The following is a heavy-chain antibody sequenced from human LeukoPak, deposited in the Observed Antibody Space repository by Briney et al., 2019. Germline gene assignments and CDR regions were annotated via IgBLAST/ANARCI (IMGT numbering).Heavy chain of an antibody. CDR1: GFTFSSYW. D-gene: IGHD3-10*01. Sequence: GGSLRLSCAASGFTFSSYWMVWFRQAPGKGLEWVANINQDGSEKNYVDSVKGRFTISRDNAKNSLDLQMNSLRVEDTAIYYCVKVAKYYYGSETYYFFEHWGQGTPVTASS. CDR3: VKVAKYYYGSETYYFFEH. J-gene: IGHJ4*02. V-gene: IGHV3-7*01. CDR2: INQDGSEK.